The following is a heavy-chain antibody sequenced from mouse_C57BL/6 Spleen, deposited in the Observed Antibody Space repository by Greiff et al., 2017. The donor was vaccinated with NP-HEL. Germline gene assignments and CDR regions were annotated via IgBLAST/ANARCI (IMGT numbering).Heavy chain of an antibody. CDR3: TRGGYSYAMDY. CDR1: GFTFSSYA. CDR2: ISSGGDYI. Sequence: EVMLVESGEGLVKPGGSLKLSCAASGFTFSSYAMSWVRQTPEKRLEWVAYISSGGDYIYYADTVKGRFTISRDNARNTLYLQMSSLKSEDTAMYYCTRGGYSYAMDYWGQGTSVTVSS. V-gene: IGHV5-9-1*02. D-gene: IGHD2-2*01. J-gene: IGHJ4*01.